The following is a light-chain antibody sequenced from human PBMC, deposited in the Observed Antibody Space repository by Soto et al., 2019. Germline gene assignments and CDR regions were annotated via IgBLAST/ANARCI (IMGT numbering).Light chain of an antibody. J-gene: IGKJ1*01. V-gene: IGKV1-5*01. CDR3: QQYNSYWT. CDR1: QSISSW. Sequence: DIQMTQSPSTLSASVGDRVTITCRASQSISSWLAWYQQKPGKDPKLLIYDASSLESGVPPRFSGSGSGTEFTLTISSLQPEDFATYYCQQYNSYWTVGQGNKVDIK. CDR2: DAS.